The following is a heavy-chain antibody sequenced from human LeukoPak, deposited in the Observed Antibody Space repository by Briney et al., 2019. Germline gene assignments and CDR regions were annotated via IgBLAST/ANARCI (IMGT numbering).Heavy chain of an antibody. CDR1: GGSISSYY. CDR3: ARDQRRLYYYDSSGFDDAFDI. Sequence: PSETLSLTCTVSGGSISSYYWSWIRQPPGKGLEWIGYIYYSGSTNYNPSLKSRVTISVDTSKNQFSLKLSSVTAADTAVYYCARDQRRLYYYDSSGFDDAFDIWGQETMVTVSS. CDR2: IYYSGST. V-gene: IGHV4-59*01. J-gene: IGHJ3*02. D-gene: IGHD3-22*01.